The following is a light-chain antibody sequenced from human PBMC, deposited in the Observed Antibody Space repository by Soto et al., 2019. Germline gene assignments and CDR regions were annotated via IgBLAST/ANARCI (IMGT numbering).Light chain of an antibody. Sequence: EIMLTQSPATLSFSPGDIATLSCRASQSVSSYLAWYQQKPGQAPRLLIYGASSRATGIPDRFSGSGSGTDFTLTISRLEPEDFAVYYCQQYGSSPRTFGQGTKVDIK. V-gene: IGKV3-20*01. CDR2: GAS. J-gene: IGKJ1*01. CDR3: QQYGSSPRT. CDR1: QSVSSY.